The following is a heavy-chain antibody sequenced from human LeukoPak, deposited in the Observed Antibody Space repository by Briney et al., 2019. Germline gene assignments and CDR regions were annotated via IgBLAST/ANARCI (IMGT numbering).Heavy chain of an antibody. CDR2: IRPDGTKK. V-gene: IGHV3-30*02. J-gene: IGHJ4*02. CDR3: VKDNPVLHY. Sequence: PGGSLRLSCTTSGLTFNTCGMHWVRQAPGRGLEWLTLIRPDGTKKFYSHSVKGRFTVSRDNSKNMLYLEMNSLRSEDTAVYYCVKDNPVLHYWGQGILVTVSS. CDR1: GLTFNTCG.